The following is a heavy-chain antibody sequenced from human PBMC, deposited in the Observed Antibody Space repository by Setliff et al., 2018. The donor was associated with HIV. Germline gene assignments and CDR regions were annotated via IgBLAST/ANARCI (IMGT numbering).Heavy chain of an antibody. V-gene: IGHV3-49*04. D-gene: IGHD4-17*01. J-gene: IGHJ5*02. CDR2: IRSKTFGGTA. Sequence: PGGSLRLSCAASGFTFSTYLMSWVRQAPGKGLEWIGFIRSKTFGGTAEYAASVKGRFIISRDDSKSIAYLQMNSLTTEDTAVYYCTRGARPTDEYVWFDPWGQGTLVTVSS. CDR3: TRGARPTDEYVWFDP. CDR1: GFTFSTYL.